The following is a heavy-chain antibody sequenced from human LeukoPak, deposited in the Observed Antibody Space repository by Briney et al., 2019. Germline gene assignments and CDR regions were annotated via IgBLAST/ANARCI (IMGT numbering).Heavy chain of an antibody. J-gene: IGHJ5*02. Sequence: AASVKVSCKASGYTFTHHGISWVRQAPGQGLEWMGWISCYNGDTHYAQKFQGRVTMTTDTSTTTAYMELRSLRSDDTAVYYCARDPLAAAGTYNWFDPWGQGTLVTVSS. CDR1: GYTFTHHG. V-gene: IGHV1-18*01. CDR3: ARDPLAAAGTYNWFDP. CDR2: ISCYNGDT. D-gene: IGHD6-13*01.